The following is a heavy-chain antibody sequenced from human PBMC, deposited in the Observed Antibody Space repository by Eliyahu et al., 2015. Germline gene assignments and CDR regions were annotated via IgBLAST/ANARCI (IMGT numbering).Heavy chain of an antibody. J-gene: IGHJ4*02. Sequence: EVQLVESGGGLVQPGRSLRLSCTVSGFXFGXYALXWFRQAPGKGLEWVGFIRSKVSGGTTEYAASVKGRFTISRDDPKSTAYLQMNSLKTEDTAVYYCTRFPSTVAKKSPYYFDYWGQGTLVTVSS. CDR2: IRSKVSGGTT. CDR1: GFXFGXYA. D-gene: IGHD4-23*01. CDR3: TRFPSTVAKKSPYYFDY. V-gene: IGHV3-49*03.